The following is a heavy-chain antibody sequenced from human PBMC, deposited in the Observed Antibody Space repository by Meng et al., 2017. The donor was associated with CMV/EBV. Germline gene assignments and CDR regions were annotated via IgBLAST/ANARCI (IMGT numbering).Heavy chain of an antibody. CDR1: GGSVSSGSYY. Sequence: GSLRLSCTVSGGSVSSGSYYWSWIRQPPGKGLEWIGYIYYSGSTNYNPSLKSRVTISVDTSKNQFSLKLSSVTAADTAVYYCARVLRSGYYYYGIDVWGQGTTVTVSS. CDR2: IYYSGST. V-gene: IGHV4-61*01. D-gene: IGHD3-3*01. CDR3: ARVLRSGYYYYGIDV. J-gene: IGHJ6*02.